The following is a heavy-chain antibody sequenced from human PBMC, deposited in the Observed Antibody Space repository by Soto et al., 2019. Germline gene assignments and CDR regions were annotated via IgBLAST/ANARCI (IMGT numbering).Heavy chain of an antibody. D-gene: IGHD3-10*01. CDR2: IYSGGST. Sequence: GGSLRLSCAASGFTVSSNYMSWVRQAPGKGLEWVSVIYSGGSTYYADSVKGRFTISRDNSKNTLYLQMNSLRAEDTAVYYCARGTYGGSGSYYIHYYYYYYMDVWGKGTTVTVSS. J-gene: IGHJ6*03. CDR1: GFTVSSNY. V-gene: IGHV3-66*01. CDR3: ARGTYGGSGSYYIHYYYYYYMDV.